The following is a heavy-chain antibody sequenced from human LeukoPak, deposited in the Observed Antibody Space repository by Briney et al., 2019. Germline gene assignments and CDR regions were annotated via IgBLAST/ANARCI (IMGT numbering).Heavy chain of an antibody. J-gene: IGHJ4*02. CDR2: IKSKTDGGTT. CDR3: TTLLPGY. CDR1: GFTFSDAW. V-gene: IGHV3-15*01. Sequence: PGGSLRLSCAASGFTFSDAWMYWVRQAPGKGREWVGHIKSKTDGGTTDYAAPVKGRFTISIDDSKNTLSLQMNSLKTEDTAVYYCTTLLPGYWGQGTLVTVSS.